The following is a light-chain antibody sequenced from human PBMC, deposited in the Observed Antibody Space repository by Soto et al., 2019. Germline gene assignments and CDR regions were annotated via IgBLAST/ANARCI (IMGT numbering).Light chain of an antibody. J-gene: IGKJ5*01. CDR2: EVS. V-gene: IGKV3-11*01. Sequence: EIVLTQSPATLSLSPGERATLSCRASQSVSSYLAWYQQKPGQAPRLLISEVSTRVSGVPYRFSGSGSGTDFTLEISRVETDDVGIYYCMQSTQLPPTFGQGTRLEIK. CDR3: MQSTQLPPT. CDR1: QSVSSY.